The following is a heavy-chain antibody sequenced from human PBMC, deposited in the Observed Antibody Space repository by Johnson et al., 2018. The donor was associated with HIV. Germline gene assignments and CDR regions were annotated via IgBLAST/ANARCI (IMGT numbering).Heavy chain of an antibody. J-gene: IGHJ3*02. CDR2: ISGSGGST. CDR3: ARVEQRGAVDI. D-gene: IGHD6-25*01. CDR1: GFTFSNYA. Sequence: QVQLVESGGGLVQPGGSLRLSCTPSGFTFSNYAIYWVRQAPGKGLEYVSSISGSGGSTYYADSVKGRLTISRDNSKNTLYLQMNSLRAEDTAGYYCARVEQRGAVDIWGQGTMVTVSS. V-gene: IGHV3-64*04.